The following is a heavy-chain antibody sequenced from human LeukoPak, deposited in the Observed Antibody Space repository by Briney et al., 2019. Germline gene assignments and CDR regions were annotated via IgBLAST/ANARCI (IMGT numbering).Heavy chain of an antibody. CDR1: GFTFRNYW. CDR2: IKQDGSDR. CDR3: VRNLAVAGTCFDS. Sequence: GGTLRLSCAASGFTFRNYWMSWVRQAPGTGLEWVANIKQDGSDRNYVTSVRGRFTISRDNAESSLYLQMNSLRAEDTALYYCVRNLAVAGTCFDSWGQGTLVTVSS. V-gene: IGHV3-7*03. D-gene: IGHD6-19*01. J-gene: IGHJ4*02.